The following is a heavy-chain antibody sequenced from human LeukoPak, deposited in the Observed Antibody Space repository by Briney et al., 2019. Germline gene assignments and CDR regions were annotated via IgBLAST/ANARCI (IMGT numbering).Heavy chain of an antibody. V-gene: IGHV1-8*03. CDR2: MNPNSGNT. D-gene: IGHD2-2*02. CDR1: GYTFTSYD. Sequence: ASVKVSCKASGYTFTSYDINWVRQATGQGLEWMGWMNPNSGNTGYAQKFQGRVTITRNSSISTAYMELGSLRSEDTAVYYCAIGVYYCSSTSCYMWYFDYWGQETLVTVSS. J-gene: IGHJ4*02. CDR3: AIGVYYCSSTSCYMWYFDY.